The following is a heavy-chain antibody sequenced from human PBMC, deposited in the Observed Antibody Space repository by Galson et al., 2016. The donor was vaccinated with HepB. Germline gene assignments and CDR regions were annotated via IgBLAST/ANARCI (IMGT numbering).Heavy chain of an antibody. V-gene: IGHV1-3*01. CDR3: ARVRKVIVVGDAFDI. CDR2: INAGNGNT. CDR1: GYTFTSYA. J-gene: IGHJ3*02. D-gene: IGHD3-16*02. Sequence: SVKVSCKASGYTFTSYAVHWVRQAPGQRLEWMGWINAGNGNTKYSQKFQGRVSITRDTSASTTYMGLSSLRSEDTAVYYCARVRKVIVVGDAFDIWGQGTMGTVSS.